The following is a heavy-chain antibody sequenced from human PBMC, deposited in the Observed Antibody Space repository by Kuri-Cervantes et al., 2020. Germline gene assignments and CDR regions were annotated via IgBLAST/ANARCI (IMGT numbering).Heavy chain of an antibody. CDR2: IYYRGST. CDR3: ARVQEWELPYFDY. Sequence: GSLRLSCTVSGGSVSSGSYYWSWIRQPPGKGLEWIGYIYYRGSTNYNPSLKSRVTISVDTSKNQFSLKLSSVTAADTAVYYCARVQEWELPYFDYWGQGTLVTVSS. CDR1: GGSVSSGSYY. V-gene: IGHV4-61*01. D-gene: IGHD1-26*01. J-gene: IGHJ4*02.